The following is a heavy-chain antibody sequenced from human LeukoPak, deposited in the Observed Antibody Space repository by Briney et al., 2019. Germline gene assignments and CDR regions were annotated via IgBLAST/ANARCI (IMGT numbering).Heavy chain of an antibody. CDR1: GYTFTGYY. CDR2: INPNSGGT. J-gene: IGHJ3*02. CDR3: ARVIYGQSTVAGADDAFDI. D-gene: IGHD6-19*01. Sequence: ASVKVSCKASGYTFTGYYLHWVRQAPGQGLEWMGWINPNSGGTNYAQKFQGRVTMTRDTSISTAYMELSRLRSDDTAVYYCARVIYGQSTVAGADDAFDIWGQGTMVTVSS. V-gene: IGHV1-2*02.